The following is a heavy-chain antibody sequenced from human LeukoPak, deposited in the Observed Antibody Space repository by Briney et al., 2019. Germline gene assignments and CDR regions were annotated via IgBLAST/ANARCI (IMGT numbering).Heavy chain of an antibody. V-gene: IGHV1-69*13. CDR2: IIPIFGTA. J-gene: IGHJ4*02. D-gene: IGHD2-21*02. CDR1: GGTFSSYA. CDR3: ARGTYCGGDCYSPVDY. Sequence: SVKVSCKASGGTFSSYAISWVRQAPGQGLEWMGGIIPIFGTANYAQKFQGRVTITADESTSTAYMELSSLRSEDTAVYYCARGTYCGGDCYSPVDYWGQGTLVTVSS.